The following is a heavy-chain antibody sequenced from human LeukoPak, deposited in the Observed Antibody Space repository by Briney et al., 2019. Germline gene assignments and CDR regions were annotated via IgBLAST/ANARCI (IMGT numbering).Heavy chain of an antibody. Sequence: ASVKVSCKASGYTFTSYDINWVRQATGQGLEWMGWMNPNSGNTGYAQKFQGRVTITADKSTSTAYMELSSLRSEDTAVYYCASLPNYYDSSGYAYWGQGTLVTVSS. D-gene: IGHD3-22*01. CDR3: ASLPNYYDSSGYAY. J-gene: IGHJ4*02. V-gene: IGHV1-8*01. CDR1: GYTFTSYD. CDR2: MNPNSGNT.